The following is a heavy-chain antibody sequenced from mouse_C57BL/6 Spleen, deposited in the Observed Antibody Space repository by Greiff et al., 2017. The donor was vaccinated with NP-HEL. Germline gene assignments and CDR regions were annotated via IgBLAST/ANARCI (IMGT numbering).Heavy chain of an antibody. J-gene: IGHJ1*03. Sequence: EVQLQESGPVLVKPGASVKMSCKASGYTFTDYYMNWVKQSHGKSLEWIGVINPYNGGTSYNQKFKGKATLTVDKSSSTAYMELNSLTSEDSAVYYCARIYYGNYGWYFDVWGTGTTVTVSS. CDR2: INPYNGGT. CDR3: ARIYYGNYGWYFDV. D-gene: IGHD2-1*01. V-gene: IGHV1-19*01. CDR1: GYTFTDYY.